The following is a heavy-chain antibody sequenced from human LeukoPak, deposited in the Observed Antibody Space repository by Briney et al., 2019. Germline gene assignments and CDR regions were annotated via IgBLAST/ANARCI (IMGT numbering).Heavy chain of an antibody. Sequence: SETLSLTCAVSGGSISSSNWWSWVRQPPGKGLEWIGEIYHSGSTNYNPSLKSRVTISVDKSKNQFSLKLSSVTAADTAVYYCAGYCSGGSCFGVDYWGQGTLVTVSS. D-gene: IGHD2-15*01. CDR1: GGSISSSNW. CDR2: IYHSGST. CDR3: AGYCSGGSCFGVDY. V-gene: IGHV4-4*02. J-gene: IGHJ4*02.